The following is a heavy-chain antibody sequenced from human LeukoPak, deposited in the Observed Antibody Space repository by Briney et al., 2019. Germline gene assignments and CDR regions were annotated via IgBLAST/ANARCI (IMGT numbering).Heavy chain of an antibody. CDR1: GYTFTGYY. D-gene: IGHD4-17*01. Sequence: ASVKVSCKASGYTFTGYYMHWVRQAPGQGLEWMGWINPNSGGTNYAQKFQGRVTMTRDTSISTAYMELSRLRSDDTAVYYCARDLVVTVTTRYFDYWGQGTLVTVSS. J-gene: IGHJ4*02. CDR2: INPNSGGT. V-gene: IGHV1-2*02. CDR3: ARDLVVTVTTRYFDY.